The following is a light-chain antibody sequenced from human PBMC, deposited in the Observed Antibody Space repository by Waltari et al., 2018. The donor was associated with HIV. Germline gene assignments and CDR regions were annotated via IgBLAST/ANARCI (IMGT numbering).Light chain of an antibody. CDR2: AVI. J-gene: IGLJ3*02. V-gene: IGLV2-14*03. CDR3: GSYSTGSALVV. Sequence: QSVLTQPASVSGSPGQSITITCTGAISDIGTYDHVSWYQQHPGRAPKLLIYAVIHRPSGVSNRFSASKSGNTASLTISGLQSDDEADYYCGSYSTGSALVVFGGGTKVTVL. CDR1: ISDIGTYDH.